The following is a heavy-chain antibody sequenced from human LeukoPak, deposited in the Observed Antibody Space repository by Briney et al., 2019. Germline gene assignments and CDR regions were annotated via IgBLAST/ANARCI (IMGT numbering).Heavy chain of an antibody. Sequence: SETLSLTCTVSGGSISSYYWSWIRQPAGKGLEWIGRIYTSGSTNYNPSLKSRVTMSVDTSKNQFSLKLSSVIAADTAVYYCARESVVVAATGYYYYYMDVWGKGTTVTISS. D-gene: IGHD2-15*01. CDR1: GGSISSYY. CDR2: IYTSGST. V-gene: IGHV4-4*07. CDR3: ARESVVVAATGYYYYYMDV. J-gene: IGHJ6*03.